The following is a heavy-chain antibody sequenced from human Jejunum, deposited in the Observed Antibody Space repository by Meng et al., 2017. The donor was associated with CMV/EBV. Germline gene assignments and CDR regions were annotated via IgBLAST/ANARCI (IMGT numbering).Heavy chain of an antibody. J-gene: IGHJ4*02. D-gene: IGHD3-16*01. Sequence: CAASRFTFSSCYMCWVHQVPGKGLVWVSRVIPEGSGTGYADAVKGRFTISRDNAKSTLYLQMNSLRVGDTAVYYCVSYNWGLPFDRWGQGTLVTVSS. CDR2: VIPEGSGT. CDR1: RFTFSSCY. CDR3: VSYNWGLPFDR. V-gene: IGHV3-74*01.